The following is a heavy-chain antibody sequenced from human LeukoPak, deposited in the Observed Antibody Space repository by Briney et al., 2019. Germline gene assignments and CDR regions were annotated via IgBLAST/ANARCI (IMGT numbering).Heavy chain of an antibody. D-gene: IGHD3-10*01. J-gene: IGHJ4*02. CDR2: MNPNSGNT. V-gene: IGHV1-8*01. CDR1: GYTFTSYV. Sequence: ASVNFSCKASGYTFTSYVIYLVRQASGQGLEWMGWMNPNSGNTGYAQKLQSRVTMTRNTSISTAYMELSSLRSEDTAVYYCARGHYGSGSYYIDYWGQGTLVTVSS. CDR3: ARGHYGSGSYYIDY.